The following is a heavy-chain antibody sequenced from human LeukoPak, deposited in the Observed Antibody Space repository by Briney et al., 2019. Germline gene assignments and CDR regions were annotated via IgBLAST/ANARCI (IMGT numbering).Heavy chain of an antibody. D-gene: IGHD3-16*02. CDR1: GFTFSSYE. J-gene: IGHJ4*02. Sequence: PGGSLRLSCAASGFTFSSYEMNWVRQAPGKGPEWVSYISSSGSTIYYADSVKGRFTISRDNAKNSLYLQMNSLRAEDTAVYYCARGLRIYLGELSGFDYWGQGTLVTVSS. CDR2: ISSSGSTI. V-gene: IGHV3-48*03. CDR3: ARGLRIYLGELSGFDY.